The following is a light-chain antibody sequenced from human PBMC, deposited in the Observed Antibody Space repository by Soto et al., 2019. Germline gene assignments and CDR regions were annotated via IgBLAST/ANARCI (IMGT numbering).Light chain of an antibody. Sequence: DIPMTQSPSSLSASVGDRVTITCRASQYISSYLNWYQQKPGIAPKLLIYSASTLQSGVPSRFSGSGSGTDFTLTISSLQPEDFATYFCQQSYTTPPTFGGGTKVEIK. V-gene: IGKV1-39*01. J-gene: IGKJ4*01. CDR2: SAS. CDR3: QQSYTTPPT. CDR1: QYISSY.